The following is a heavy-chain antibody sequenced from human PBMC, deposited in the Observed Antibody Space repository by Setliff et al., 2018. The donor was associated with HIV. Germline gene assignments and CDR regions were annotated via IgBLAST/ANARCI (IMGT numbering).Heavy chain of an antibody. J-gene: IGHJ1*01. CDR3: ARVPTSSWYVTTQRTKEYFHH. Sequence: PSETLSLTCTVSGGSIKSSSYYWGWIRQPPGKGLEWIGSIYYSGNTYHNPSLKSRVTISEDTSRNQFSLRLSSVTAADTAIYYCARVPTSSWYVTTQRTKEYFHHWGQGTLVTVSS. D-gene: IGHD6-13*01. CDR1: GGSIKSSSYY. CDR2: IYYSGNT. V-gene: IGHV4-39*07.